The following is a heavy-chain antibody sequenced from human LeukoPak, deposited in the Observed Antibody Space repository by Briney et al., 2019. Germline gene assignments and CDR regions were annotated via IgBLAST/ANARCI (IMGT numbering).Heavy chain of an antibody. Sequence: PGGSLRLSRTTSKFNFNSYGMTWVRQAPGKGLEWVSSISGSGGSTQYAASVQGRFTISRDNSKNTLYLQMNSLRAEDTAVYYCAKDPNGDYIGTLDIWGQGTMVTVSS. CDR2: ISGSGGST. J-gene: IGHJ3*02. D-gene: IGHD4-17*01. CDR1: KFNFNSYG. V-gene: IGHV3-23*01. CDR3: AKDPNGDYIGTLDI.